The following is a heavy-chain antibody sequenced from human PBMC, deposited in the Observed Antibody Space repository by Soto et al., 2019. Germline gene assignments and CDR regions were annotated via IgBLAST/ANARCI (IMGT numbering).Heavy chain of an antibody. CDR3: ARDSTRYCSGGSCYSVPRDITRWYYYGMDV. J-gene: IGHJ6*02. V-gene: IGHV1-69*13. Sequence: SVKVSCKASGGTFSSYAISWVRQAPGQGLEWMGGIIPIFGTANYAQKFQGRVTITADESTSTAYMELSSLRSEDTAVYYCARDSTRYCSGGSCYSVPRDITRWYYYGMDVWGQGTAVTVSS. CDR1: GGTFSSYA. D-gene: IGHD2-15*01. CDR2: IIPIFGTA.